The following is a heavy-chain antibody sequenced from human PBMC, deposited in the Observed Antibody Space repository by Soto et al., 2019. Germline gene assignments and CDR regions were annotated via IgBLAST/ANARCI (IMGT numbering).Heavy chain of an antibody. J-gene: IGHJ6*02. CDR2: INAGNGNT. CDR1: GYTFTSYS. Sequence: ASVKVFCKASGYTFTSYSMHWVLQAPGQRLEWMGWINAGNGNTKYSQKFQGRVTITRDTSASTAYMELSSLRSEDTAVYYCARAGIVVVPAAYYYYGMDVWGQGTTVTVSS. D-gene: IGHD2-2*01. V-gene: IGHV1-3*01. CDR3: ARAGIVVVPAAYYYYGMDV.